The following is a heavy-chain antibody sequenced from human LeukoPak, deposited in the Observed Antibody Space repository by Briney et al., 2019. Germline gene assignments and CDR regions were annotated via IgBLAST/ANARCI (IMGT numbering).Heavy chain of an antibody. V-gene: IGHV3-64*01. CDR1: GFTFSNYA. CDR3: AREGSPGTYDY. CDR2: VSSNGGNT. J-gene: IGHJ4*02. D-gene: IGHD6-13*01. Sequence: GGSLRLSCAGSGFTFSNYAIHWVRQAPGKGLEYVSAVSSNGGNTYYANSVKGRFTISRDNSWNTLYLQMDSLRAEDMAVYYCAREGSPGTYDYWGQGTLVTVSS.